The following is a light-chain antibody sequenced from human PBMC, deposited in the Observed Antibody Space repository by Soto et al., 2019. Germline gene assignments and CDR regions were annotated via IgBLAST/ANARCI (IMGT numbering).Light chain of an antibody. CDR1: QSVSSNF. V-gene: IGKV3-20*01. J-gene: IGKJ1*01. Sequence: DIVLTQSPGTLSLSPGERATLSCRASQSVSSNFLAWYQQKPGQAPRLLIYGASKRATGIPDRFSGSGSGTDFTLTISSLEPEDFAVYYCHQFATTRSFGQGTKVDIK. CDR3: HQFATTRS. CDR2: GAS.